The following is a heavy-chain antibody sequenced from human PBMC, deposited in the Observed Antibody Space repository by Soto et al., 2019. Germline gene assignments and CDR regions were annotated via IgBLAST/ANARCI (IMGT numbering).Heavy chain of an antibody. V-gene: IGHV4-34*01. Sequence: QVQLQQWGAGRLKPSGPLSLTCAAFGGPFSGSSWPWIRQPPGTGLEWIGEINHSGSTNYNPSLKSRVTISVDTSKNQFSLKLTSVTAADTAVYYCARDKITGLFDYWGQGTLVTVSS. CDR2: INHSGST. J-gene: IGHJ4*02. D-gene: IGHD2-8*02. CDR3: ARDKITGLFDY. CDR1: GGPFSGSS.